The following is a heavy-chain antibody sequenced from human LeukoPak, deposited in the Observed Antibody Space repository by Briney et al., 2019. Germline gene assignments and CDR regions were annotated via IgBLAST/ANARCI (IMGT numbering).Heavy chain of an antibody. J-gene: IGHJ6*02. V-gene: IGHV1-69*13. CDR3: ARGPGFYYYYGMDV. Sequence: VASVKVSCKASGGTFSSYAISWVRQAPGQGLEWMGGIIPIFGTANYAQKFQGRVTITADESTSTAYMELSSLRSEDTAVYYCARGPGFYYYYGMDVWGQGTTVTVSS. D-gene: IGHD3-10*01. CDR2: IIPIFGTA. CDR1: GGTFSSYA.